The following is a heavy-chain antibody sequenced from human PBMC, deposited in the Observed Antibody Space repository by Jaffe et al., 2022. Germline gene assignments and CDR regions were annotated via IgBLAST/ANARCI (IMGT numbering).Heavy chain of an antibody. J-gene: IGHJ4*02. D-gene: IGHD3-22*01. CDR1: GFSLSTSGMC. V-gene: IGHV2-70*20. Sequence: QVTLRESGPALVKPTQTLTLTCTFSGFSLSTSGMCVSWVRQPPGKALEWLALIDWDDDKYYSTSLKTRLTISKDTSKNQVVLTMTNMDPVDTATYYCARTLCGRTYYYDSSGYYYYFDYWGQGTLVTVSS. CDR2: IDWDDDK. CDR3: ARTLCGRTYYYDSSGYYYYFDY.